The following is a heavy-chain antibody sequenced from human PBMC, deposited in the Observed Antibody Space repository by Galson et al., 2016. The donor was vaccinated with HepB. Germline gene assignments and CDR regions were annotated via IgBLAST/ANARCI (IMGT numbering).Heavy chain of an antibody. J-gene: IGHJ4*02. CDR3: ARGGPHNTYFDY. Sequence: SLRLSCAASGFTVSSNYMNWVRQPPGKGLEWVSFIHSGGGAYYTHSVKGRFTISTDNSKNTLYLQMNSLRAEDTAIYYCARGGPHNTYFDYWGQGTRVTGSS. V-gene: IGHV3-53*01. CDR1: GFTVSSNY. D-gene: IGHD1-1*01. CDR2: IHSGGGA.